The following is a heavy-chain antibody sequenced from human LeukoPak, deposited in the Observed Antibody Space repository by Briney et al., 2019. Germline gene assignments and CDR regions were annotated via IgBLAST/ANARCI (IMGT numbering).Heavy chain of an antibody. D-gene: IGHD3-16*01. CDR1: GFTFSSYW. J-gene: IGHJ4*02. CDR2: IKQDGSEK. V-gene: IGHV3-7*01. CDR3: ARDGLGGEGYAFFDY. Sequence: GGSLRLSCAASGFTFSSYWMSWVRQAPGKGLEWVANIKQDGSEKYYVDSVKSRFTISRDNAKNSLYLQMNSLRAEDTAVYYCARDGLGGEGYAFFDYWGQGTLVTVSS.